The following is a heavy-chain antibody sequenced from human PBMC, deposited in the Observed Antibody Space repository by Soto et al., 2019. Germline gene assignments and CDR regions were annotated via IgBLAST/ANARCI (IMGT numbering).Heavy chain of an antibody. D-gene: IGHD6-19*01. V-gene: IGHV1-69*12. CDR3: ARGAVAGTFDWYFDL. CDR1: GGTFSSYA. Sequence: QVQLVQSGAEVKKPGSSVKVSCKASGGTFSSYAISWVRQAPGQGLEWMGGIIPIFGTANYAQKFQGRVTITADESTSTAYMELSSLRSEDKAVYYCARGAVAGTFDWYFDLWGRGTLVNVSS. CDR2: IIPIFGTA. J-gene: IGHJ2*01.